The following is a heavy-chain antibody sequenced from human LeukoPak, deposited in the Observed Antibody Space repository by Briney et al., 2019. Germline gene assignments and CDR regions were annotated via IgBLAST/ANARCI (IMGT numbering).Heavy chain of an antibody. CDR3: ARGQHSYGYFNGFDY. CDR2: IYYSGST. CDR1: GGSISSSSYY. Sequence: KPSETLSLTCTVSGGSISSSSYYWGWIRQPPGKGLEWIGYIYYSGSTNYNPSLESRVTMSVDTSKNQFSLKLSSVTAADTAVYYCARGQHSYGYFNGFDYWGQGTLVTVSS. J-gene: IGHJ4*02. V-gene: IGHV4-61*05. D-gene: IGHD5-18*01.